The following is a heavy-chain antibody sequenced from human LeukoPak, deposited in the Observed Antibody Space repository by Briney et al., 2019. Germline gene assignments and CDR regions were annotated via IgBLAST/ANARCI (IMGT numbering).Heavy chain of an antibody. Sequence: SETLSLTCAVYGVSFSDYSWSWLRQTPEKGLEWIGEINHSGSTNYNPSLKSQVIMSVDTSKNQFSVKLRSVTAADTAVYYCARHGVVTWFDPWGQGTLVTVSS. CDR3: ARHGVVTWFDP. CDR1: GVSFSDYS. D-gene: IGHD3-16*01. CDR2: INHSGST. V-gene: IGHV4-34*01. J-gene: IGHJ5*02.